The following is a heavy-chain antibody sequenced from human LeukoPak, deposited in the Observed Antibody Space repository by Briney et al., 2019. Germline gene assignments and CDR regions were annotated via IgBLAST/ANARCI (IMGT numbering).Heavy chain of an antibody. D-gene: IGHD3-3*01. CDR3: ARDLTIFGVVITLDNYYYGMDV. CDR1: GYTFTNYY. V-gene: IGHV1-46*01. Sequence: GASVKVSCKASGYTFTNYYMHWVRQAPGQGLEWMGIINPSGGSTSYAQKFQGRVTMTRDTSTSTVYMELSSLRSEDTAVYYCARDLTIFGVVITLDNYYYGMDVWGQGTTVTVSS. CDR2: INPSGGST. J-gene: IGHJ6*02.